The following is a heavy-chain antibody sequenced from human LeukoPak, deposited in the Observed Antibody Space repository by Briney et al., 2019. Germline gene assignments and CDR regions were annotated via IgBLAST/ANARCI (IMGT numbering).Heavy chain of an antibody. CDR1: GFTFSNYW. D-gene: IGHD2-2*01. J-gene: IGHJ6*03. CDR2: IKKDGSEK. Sequence: GGSLRLSCAASGFTFSNYWMSWVRQAPGKGLEWVANIKKDGSEKYYVDSVKGRLTISRDNAKNSLYLQMNSLRVEDMAVYYCASWPYCSSTSCFPYYMDVWGKGTTVTVSS. V-gene: IGHV3-7*01. CDR3: ASWPYCSSTSCFPYYMDV.